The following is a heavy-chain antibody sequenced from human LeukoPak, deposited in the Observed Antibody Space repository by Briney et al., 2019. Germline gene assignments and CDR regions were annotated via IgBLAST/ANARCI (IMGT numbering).Heavy chain of an antibody. V-gene: IGHV3-21*01. D-gene: IGHD3-3*01. CDR3: ASAKLTTIFGAVTPRGFDP. CDR1: GFTFSSYS. CDR2: ISSSSSYI. J-gene: IGHJ5*02. Sequence: GGSLRLSCAASGFTFSSYSMNWVRQAPGKGLEWVSSISSSSSYIYYADSVKGRFTISRDNAKNSLYLQMNSLRAEDTAVYYCASAKLTTIFGAVTPRGFDPWGQGPLVTVSS.